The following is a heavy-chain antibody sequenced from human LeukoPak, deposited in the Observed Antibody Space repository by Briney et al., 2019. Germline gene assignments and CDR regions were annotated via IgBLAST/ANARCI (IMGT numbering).Heavy chain of an antibody. D-gene: IGHD2-15*01. J-gene: IGHJ4*02. CDR2: ISGSGGST. V-gene: IGHV3-23*01. CDR3: AKDRDCSGGSCYSDY. CDR1: GFTFSSYA. Sequence: GGSLRLSCAASGFTFSSYAMSWVRQAPGKGLEWVSAISGSGGSTYYADSVKGRFTISRDNSKNTLYLQMNSLRVEDTAVYYCAKDRDCSGGSCYSDYWGQGTLVTVSS.